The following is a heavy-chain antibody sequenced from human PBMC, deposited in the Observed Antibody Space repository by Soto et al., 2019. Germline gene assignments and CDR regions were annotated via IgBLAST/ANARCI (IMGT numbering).Heavy chain of an antibody. CDR3: ARPGQQLVRRYFDL. Sequence: EVQLVESGGGLVQPGGSLRLSCAASGFTVSSNYMSWVRQAPGKGLEWVSVIYSGGNTYYADSVRGRFTISRDNSKNTLYLQMNSLRAEDTAVYYCARPGQQLVRRYFDLWGRGTLVTVSS. J-gene: IGHJ2*01. CDR1: GFTVSSNY. CDR2: IYSGGNT. D-gene: IGHD6-13*01. V-gene: IGHV3-66*04.